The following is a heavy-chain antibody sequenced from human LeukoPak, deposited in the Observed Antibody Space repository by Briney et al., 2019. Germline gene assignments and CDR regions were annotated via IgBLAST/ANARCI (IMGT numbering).Heavy chain of an antibody. Sequence: SETLSLTCTVSSGSISSYYCSWIRQPPGKGLEWIGYTYYSGTTKYNPSLKSRVTISADTSKNQFSLKLRSLTAADTAVYYCARHVGVAVAADAFYIRGQGTMVTVSS. CDR3: ARHVGVAVAADAFYI. J-gene: IGHJ3*02. V-gene: IGHV4-59*08. CDR2: TYYSGTT. CDR1: SGSISSYY. D-gene: IGHD6-19*01.